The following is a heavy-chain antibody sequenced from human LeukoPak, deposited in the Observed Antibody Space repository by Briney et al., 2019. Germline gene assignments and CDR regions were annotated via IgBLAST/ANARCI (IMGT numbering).Heavy chain of an antibody. CDR3: ARDLYSSRTNDAFVI. CDR2: IYYSGST. Sequence: SETLSLTCTVSGGSIRSTSYYWGWIRQPPGKGLEWIGNIYYSGSTYYNPSLKSRATISVDTPKNQFSLKLSSVTAADTAVYYCARDLYSSRTNDAFVIWGQGTMVTVSS. D-gene: IGHD6-13*01. V-gene: IGHV4-39*07. J-gene: IGHJ3*02. CDR1: GGSIRSTSYY.